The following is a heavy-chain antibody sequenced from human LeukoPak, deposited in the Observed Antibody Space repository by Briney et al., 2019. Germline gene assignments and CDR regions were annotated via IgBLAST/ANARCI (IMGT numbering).Heavy chain of an antibody. CDR3: AREDATVVTGIDY. CDR2: IYCSGST. Sequence: SETLSLTCTVSGVSVSSGSYYWSWRRQPPGRGVVWPGYIYCSGSTNYNPSLKSRVTISVDTSKNHSSLKLSSVTAADTAVYYCAREDATVVTGIDYWGEGTLVTVSS. J-gene: IGHJ4*02. CDR1: GVSVSSGSYY. V-gene: IGHV4-61*01. D-gene: IGHD4-23*01.